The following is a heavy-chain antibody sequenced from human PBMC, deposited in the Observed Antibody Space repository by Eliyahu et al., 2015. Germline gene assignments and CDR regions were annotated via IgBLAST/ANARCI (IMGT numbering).Heavy chain of an antibody. CDR3: AKNDGELGITDYYYYYGMDV. J-gene: IGHJ6*02. D-gene: IGHD7-27*01. Sequence: QVQLVESGGGVVQPGGSLRLSCAASGFTFSSYXXHXVRQAPGKGLEWVAFIRYDGSNKYYADSVKGRFTISRDNSKNTLYLQMNSLRAEDTAVYYCAKNDGELGITDYYYYYGMDVWGQGTTVTVSS. CDR2: IRYDGSNK. CDR1: GFTFSSYX. V-gene: IGHV3-30*02.